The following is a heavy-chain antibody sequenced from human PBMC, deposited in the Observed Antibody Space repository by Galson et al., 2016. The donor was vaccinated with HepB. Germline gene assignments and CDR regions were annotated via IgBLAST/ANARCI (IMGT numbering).Heavy chain of an antibody. CDR2: TYRRSTYYN. V-gene: IGHV6-1*01. CDR3: ARGAHSTFDV. D-gene: IGHD3-16*01. J-gene: IGHJ3*01. Sequence: CAISGDSVSSNSVAWNWIRQSPSRGPEWLGRTYRRSTYYNDDTESVKGRITINTDTSKNQFSLRLNSVTPEDTAVYYCARGAHSTFDVWGQGTMVTVSS. CDR1: GDSVSSNSVA.